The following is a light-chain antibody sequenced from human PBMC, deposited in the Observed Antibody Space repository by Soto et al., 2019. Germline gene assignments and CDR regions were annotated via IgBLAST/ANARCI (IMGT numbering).Light chain of an antibody. CDR3: QRKGSSHLYT. CDR1: QSVSSSY. CDR2: GAS. V-gene: IGKV3-20*01. Sequence: EIVLTQSPGTLSLSPGERATLSCRASQSVSSSYLAWYQQKPGQAPRLLIYGASSRATGIPDRFSGSGSGTVFHLNISRLEPEDFPEYYRQRKGSSHLYTFGQRTKMAIK. J-gene: IGKJ2*01.